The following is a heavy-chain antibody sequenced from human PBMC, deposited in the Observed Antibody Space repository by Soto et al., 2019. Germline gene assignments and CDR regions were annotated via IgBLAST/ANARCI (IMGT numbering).Heavy chain of an antibody. V-gene: IGHV5-51*01. CDR1: GYSFTSYW. CDR2: IYPGDSDT. J-gene: IGHJ6*03. Sequence: GESLKMSCKGSGYSFTSYWVGWVRHMPGKGLEWMGIIYPGDSDTRYSPSFQGQVTISADKSISTAYLQWSSLKASDTAMYSCARSVDPDYYYLDVWGKGTTVTVSS. CDR3: ARSVDPDYYYLDV.